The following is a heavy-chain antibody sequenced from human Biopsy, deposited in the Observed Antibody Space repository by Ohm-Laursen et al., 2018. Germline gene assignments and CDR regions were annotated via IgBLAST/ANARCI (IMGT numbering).Heavy chain of an antibody. D-gene: IGHD1-1*01. J-gene: IGHJ4*02. V-gene: IGHV1-24*01. CDR2: FAPENGKT. CDR1: GYTLTALS. CDR3: AADINVWNVNY. Sequence: GSSVKVSCKVSGYTLTALSMHWVRQAPGRGLEWMGGFAPENGKTNYAQKFQGRITMTEDTSTDTAYMELSSLRSEDTAVYYCAADINVWNVNYWGQGTQVTVSS.